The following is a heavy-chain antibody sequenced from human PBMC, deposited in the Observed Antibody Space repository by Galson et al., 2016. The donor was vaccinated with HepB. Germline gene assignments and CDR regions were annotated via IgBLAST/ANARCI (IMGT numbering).Heavy chain of an antibody. D-gene: IGHD2-2*02. V-gene: IGHV4-39*01. CDR3: ARHGGGERVEEAAAIDSPFFDY. J-gene: IGHJ4*02. CDR1: GDSISGDTSY. Sequence: SETLSLTCTVSGDSISGDTSYWGWIRQPPGKGLEWIGSIYYGGSTYYNPSLRSRVTISIDTSKNQFSLRLTSVTAADTAIYYCARHGGGERVEEAAAIDSPFFDYWGQGTLVAVSS. CDR2: IYYGGST.